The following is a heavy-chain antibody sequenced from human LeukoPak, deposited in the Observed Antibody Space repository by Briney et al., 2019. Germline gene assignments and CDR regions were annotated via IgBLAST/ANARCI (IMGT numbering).Heavy chain of an antibody. Sequence: SETLSLTCTVSGGSISTSSYYWGWVRQPPGKGLEWIGNIFYSGSTYYSPSLKSRVTISVDTSKNQFSLKLSSVTAADTAVYYCARQTAVAGSDWGQGTLVTVSS. CDR1: GGSISTSSYY. J-gene: IGHJ4*02. CDR2: IFYSGST. V-gene: IGHV4-39*07. D-gene: IGHD6-19*01. CDR3: ARQTAVAGSD.